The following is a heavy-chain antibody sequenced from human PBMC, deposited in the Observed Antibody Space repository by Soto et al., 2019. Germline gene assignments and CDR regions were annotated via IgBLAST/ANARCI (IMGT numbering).Heavy chain of an antibody. CDR3: AKVRGCSGYDSGENWCDP. CDR1: GFTFSSYA. D-gene: IGHD5-12*01. Sequence: EVQLLESGGGLVQPGGSLRLSCAASGFTFSSYAMSWVRQAPGKGLEWVSAISGSGGSTYYADSVKGRFTISRDNSKNTLYLEMNSLRAEDTAVYDCAKVRGCSGYDSGENWCDPWGQGTLVTVSS. CDR2: ISGSGGST. V-gene: IGHV3-23*01. J-gene: IGHJ5*02.